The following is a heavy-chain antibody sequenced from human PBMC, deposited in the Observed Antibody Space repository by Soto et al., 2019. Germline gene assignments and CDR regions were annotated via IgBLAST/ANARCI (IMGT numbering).Heavy chain of an antibody. CDR2: IYYSGST. J-gene: IGHJ6*02. CDR3: ARDTCWGHYYDSSGYYHSIGPYYCYGMDV. V-gene: IGHV4-31*03. CDR1: GGSISRGGYY. Sequence: SEPLSLTCTVAGGSISRGGYYWSWIRQHPGKGLEWIGYIYYSGSTYYNPSLKSRVTISVDKSKNQFSLKLSSVTAADTAVYYCARDTCWGHYYDSSGYYHSIGPYYCYGMDVWGQGTTVTVSS. D-gene: IGHD3-22*01.